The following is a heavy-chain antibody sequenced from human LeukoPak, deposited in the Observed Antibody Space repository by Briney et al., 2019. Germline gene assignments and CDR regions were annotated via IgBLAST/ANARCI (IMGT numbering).Heavy chain of an antibody. CDR3: AGLPRYNWNEPLDY. CDR1: GYTFTDYY. CDR2: INPSSGGT. Sequence: ASVKVSCKASGYTFTDYYMHWVQQAPGQGLEWMGWINPSSGGTKYAQKFQGRVTMTRDTSINTAYMELTRLTYDDTAVYYCAGLPRYNWNEPLDYWGQGTLVTVSS. D-gene: IGHD1-20*01. J-gene: IGHJ4*02. V-gene: IGHV1-2*02.